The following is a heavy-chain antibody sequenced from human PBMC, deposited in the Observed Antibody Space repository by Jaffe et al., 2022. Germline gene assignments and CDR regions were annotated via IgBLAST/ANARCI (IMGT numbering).Heavy chain of an antibody. J-gene: IGHJ6*03. Sequence: QVQLVESGGGVVQPGGSLRLSCAASGFTFSSYGMHWVRQAPGKGLEWVAFIRYDGSNKYYADSVKGRFTISRDNSKNTLYLQMNSLRAEDTAVYYCAKVDWDYYYYMDVWGKGTTVTVSS. CDR3: AKVDWDYYYYMDV. CDR1: GFTFSSYG. V-gene: IGHV3-30*02. D-gene: IGHD2-2*03. CDR2: IRYDGSNK.